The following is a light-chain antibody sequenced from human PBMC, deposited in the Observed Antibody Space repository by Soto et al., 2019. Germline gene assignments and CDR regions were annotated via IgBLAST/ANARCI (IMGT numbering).Light chain of an antibody. CDR1: SGDIGSYNR. CDR2: EVT. J-gene: IGLJ1*01. Sequence: QSVLTQPASVSGSPGQSITISCTGTSGDIGSYNRVSWYQQHPGKAPKLIIYEVTDRPSGVSNRFSGSKSGNTASLTISGLQAEDEAEYSCSSYTNITTRACVFGTGTKLTVL. CDR3: SSYTNITTRACV. V-gene: IGLV2-14*01.